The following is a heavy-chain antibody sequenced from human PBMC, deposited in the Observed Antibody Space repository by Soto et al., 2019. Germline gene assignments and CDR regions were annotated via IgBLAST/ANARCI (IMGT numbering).Heavy chain of an antibody. J-gene: IGHJ4*02. CDR3: AKDTPSSWYYGSGRDYFDY. CDR2: ISGSGGST. CDR1: GFTFSSYA. D-gene: IGHD3-10*01. V-gene: IGHV3-23*01. Sequence: EVQLLESGGGLVQPGGSLRLSCAASGFTFSSYAMSWVRQAPGKGLEWVSAISGSGGSTYYADSVKGRFTISRDNSKNTLYLQMNSLRAEDTAVYYCAKDTPSSWYYGSGRDYFDYWGQGTLVTVSS.